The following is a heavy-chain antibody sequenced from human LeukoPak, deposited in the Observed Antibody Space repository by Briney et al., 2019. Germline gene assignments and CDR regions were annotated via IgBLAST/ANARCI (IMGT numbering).Heavy chain of an antibody. CDR2: MNPNSGNT. CDR3: AREDYYGSGSHPFDY. CDR1: GYTFTSYD. D-gene: IGHD3-10*01. V-gene: IGHV1-8*03. J-gene: IGHJ4*02. Sequence: ASVKVSCKASGYTFTSYDINWVRQTTGQGLEWMGWMNPNSGNTGYAQKFQGRVTITTDESTSTAYMELSSLRSEDTAVYYCAREDYYGSGSHPFDYWGQGTLVTVSS.